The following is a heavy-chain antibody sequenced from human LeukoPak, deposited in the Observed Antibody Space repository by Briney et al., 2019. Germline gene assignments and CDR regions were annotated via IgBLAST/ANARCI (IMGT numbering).Heavy chain of an antibody. J-gene: IGHJ3*02. D-gene: IGHD3/OR15-3a*01. Sequence: TGGSLRLSCTASGFTFSSYSMNWVRQAPGKGLEWVSYISSSSSTIYYADSVKGRFTISRDNAKNSLYLQMNSLRAEDTAVYYCAREDWGDAFDIWGQGTMVTVSS. CDR1: GFTFSSYS. CDR3: AREDWGDAFDI. V-gene: IGHV3-48*01. CDR2: ISSSSSTI.